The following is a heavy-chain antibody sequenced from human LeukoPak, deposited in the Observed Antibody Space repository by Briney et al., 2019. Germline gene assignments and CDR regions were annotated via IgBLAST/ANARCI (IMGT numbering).Heavy chain of an antibody. J-gene: IGHJ2*01. CDR3: ARPQTRGARGWYFDL. V-gene: IGHV3-11*06. Sequence: GGSLRLSCAASGFTFSDYYMSWIRQAPGKGLEWVSSISSSSSYIYYADSVKGRFTISRDNAKNSLYLQMNSLRAEDTAVYYCARPQTRGARGWYFDLWGRGTLVTVSS. CDR2: ISSSSSYI. CDR1: GFTFSDYY. D-gene: IGHD1-26*01.